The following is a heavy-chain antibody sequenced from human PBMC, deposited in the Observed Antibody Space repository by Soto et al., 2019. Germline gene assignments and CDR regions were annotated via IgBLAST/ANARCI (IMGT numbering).Heavy chain of an antibody. CDR3: ARSSTVATIDY. Sequence: SETLSLTCAVYGGSFSGYYWSWIRQPPGKGLEWIGSIYYSGSTYYNPSLKSRVTISVDTSKNQFSLKLSSVTAADTAVYYCARSSTVATIDYWGQGTLVTVSS. D-gene: IGHD5-12*01. CDR1: GGSFSGYY. CDR2: IYYSGST. J-gene: IGHJ4*02. V-gene: IGHV4-34*01.